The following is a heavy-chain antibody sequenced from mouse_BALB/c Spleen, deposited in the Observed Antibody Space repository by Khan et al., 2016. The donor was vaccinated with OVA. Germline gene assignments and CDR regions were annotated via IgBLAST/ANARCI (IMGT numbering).Heavy chain of an antibody. Sequence: VKLLESGPGLVKPSQSLSLTCTVTGYSITSGYGWNWIRQFPGNKLEWMGYISYSGSTNYNPSLKSRISITRDTSKNQFFLQLNSVTTEDTATYYCARTAMIKYWGQGTTLTVAS. D-gene: IGHD1-2*01. CDR1: GYSITSGYG. CDR2: ISYSGST. CDR3: ARTAMIKY. J-gene: IGHJ2*01. V-gene: IGHV3-2*02.